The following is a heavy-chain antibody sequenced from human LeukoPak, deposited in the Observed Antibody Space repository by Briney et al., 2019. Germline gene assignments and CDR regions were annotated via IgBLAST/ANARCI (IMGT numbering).Heavy chain of an antibody. Sequence: GGSLRLSRAASGFTFSSYAMHWVRQAPGKGLEYVSAISSNGGSTYYADSVKGRFTISRDNSKNTLYLQMSSLRDEDTAVYYCARDVRWLRFVFDYWGQGIPVTVSS. CDR3: ARDVRWLRFVFDY. CDR1: GFTFSSYA. CDR2: ISSNGGST. D-gene: IGHD5-12*01. J-gene: IGHJ4*02. V-gene: IGHV3-64D*09.